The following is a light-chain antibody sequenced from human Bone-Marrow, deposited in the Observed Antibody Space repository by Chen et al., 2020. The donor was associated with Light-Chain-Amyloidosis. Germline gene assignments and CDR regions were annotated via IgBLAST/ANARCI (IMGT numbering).Light chain of an antibody. V-gene: IGKV3-11*01. CDR3: QQRSIWPPIT. CDR1: QSLSTF. CDR2: DAS. Sequence: EVVLTQSPATLSLSPGERATLSCRASQSLSTFLAWYQHKPGQAPRLLIYDASTRSTGIPARFSGSGSGTDFTLTISSLEPEDFAVYYCQQRSIWPPITFGQGIRLEIK. J-gene: IGKJ5*01.